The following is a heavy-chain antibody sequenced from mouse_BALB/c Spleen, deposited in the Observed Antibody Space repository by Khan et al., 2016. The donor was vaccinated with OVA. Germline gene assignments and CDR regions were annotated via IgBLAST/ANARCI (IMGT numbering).Heavy chain of an antibody. CDR3: ERSGYDFLGE. Sequence: QLHPSGAELVRPGSSMKISCKASGYAFSNYWMNWVRQGPGQGLEWIGQIYPGDGNTNYNGKFKDKATLTADNSSSTAYMQLSSLKTEECGVYWRERSGYDFLGEWGQGSLV. J-gene: IGHJ3*02. V-gene: IGHV1-80*01. CDR2: IYPGDGNT. D-gene: IGHD2-14*01. CDR1: GYAFSNYW.